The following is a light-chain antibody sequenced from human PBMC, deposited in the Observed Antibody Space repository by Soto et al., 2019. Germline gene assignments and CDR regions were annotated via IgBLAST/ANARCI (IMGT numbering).Light chain of an antibody. CDR2: DAY. V-gene: IGKV3-11*01. CDR3: QQRNNWPPSIT. CDR1: QSFRGL. Sequence: EVVLTQSPVTLSLSPGERATLSCRASQSFRGLLAWYQQKPGQAPRLLIYDAYNRATGIPPRFSGSGSGTDFTLTISSLEPEDFALYYCQQRNNWPPSITFGQGTRLEI. J-gene: IGKJ5*01.